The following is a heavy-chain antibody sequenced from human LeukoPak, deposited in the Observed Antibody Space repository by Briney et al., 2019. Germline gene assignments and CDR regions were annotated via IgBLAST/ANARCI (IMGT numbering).Heavy chain of an antibody. V-gene: IGHV4-59*01. Sequence: SETLSLTCTVSAGSITNYYWSWIRQPPGKGLEWIGHISYSGNTNYNPALKSRVTISLDTSKNQFSLKLTSVTAADTGVYYCARDWVVVQPYIMDVWGQGTTVTVSS. CDR1: AGSITNYY. CDR3: ARDWVVVQPYIMDV. CDR2: ISYSGNT. J-gene: IGHJ6*02. D-gene: IGHD2-2*01.